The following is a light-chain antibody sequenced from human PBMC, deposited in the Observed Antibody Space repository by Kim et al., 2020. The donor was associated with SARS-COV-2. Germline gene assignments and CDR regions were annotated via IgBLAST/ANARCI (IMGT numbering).Light chain of an antibody. J-gene: IGLJ2*01. CDR3: SSYAGSNIVV. CDR1: SSDVGGHNY. V-gene: IGLV2-8*01. Sequence: GQSVTISCTGTSSDVGGHNYVSWYQQHPGKAPKLLIYEVSERPSGVADRFSGSKSGNTASLTVSGLQSEDEADYYCSSYAGSNIVVFGGGTQLTVL. CDR2: EVS.